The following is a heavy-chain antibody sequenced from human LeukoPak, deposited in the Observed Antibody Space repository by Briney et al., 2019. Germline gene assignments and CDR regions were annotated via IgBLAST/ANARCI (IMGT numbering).Heavy chain of an antibody. V-gene: IGHV3-23*01. CDR2: ISGSGGST. D-gene: IGHD6-13*01. Sequence: GGSLRLSCAASGFTFSSYAMSWVRQAPGRGLEWVSGISGSGGSTYFADSLQGRFTISRDNSKNTLYLQMNSLRAEDTAVYYCAEGFSSSWYYFDYWGQGTLVTVSS. CDR3: AEGFSSSWYYFDY. CDR1: GFTFSSYA. J-gene: IGHJ4*02.